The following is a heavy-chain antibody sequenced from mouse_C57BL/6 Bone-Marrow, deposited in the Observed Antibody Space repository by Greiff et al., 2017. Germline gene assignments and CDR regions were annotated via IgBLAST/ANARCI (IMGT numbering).Heavy chain of an antibody. CDR1: GFNIKDYY. Sequence: VQLQQSGAELVRPGASVKLSCTASGFNIKDYYMHWVKQRPEQGLEWIGRIDPEDGDTEYAPKFQGKATMTADTSSNTAYLQLSSLTSEDTAVYYCTTPRWFGWFAYRGQGTLVTVSA. J-gene: IGHJ3*01. D-gene: IGHD2-3*01. CDR3: TTPRWFGWFAY. V-gene: IGHV14-1*01. CDR2: IDPEDGDT.